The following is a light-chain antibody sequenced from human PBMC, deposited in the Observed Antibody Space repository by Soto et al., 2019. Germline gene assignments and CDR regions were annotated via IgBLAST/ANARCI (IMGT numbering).Light chain of an antibody. CDR1: SNDVGGYNY. V-gene: IGLV2-8*01. CDR3: SSYAGSNIV. Sequence: QSALTQPPSASGSPGQSVTISCTGTSNDVGGYNYVSWYQQHPGTAPKLMIYEVSKRPSGVPDRFSGSKSDNTASLTVSGLQPEDEADYYCSSYAGSNIVFGGGTNLTVL. CDR2: EVS. J-gene: IGLJ2*01.